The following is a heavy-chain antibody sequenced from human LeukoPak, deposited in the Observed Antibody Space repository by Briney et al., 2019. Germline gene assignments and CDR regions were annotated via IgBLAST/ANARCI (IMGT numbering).Heavy chain of an antibody. J-gene: IGHJ4*02. CDR2: IYTSGST. D-gene: IGHD3-3*01. Sequence: PSQTLSLTCIVSGGSISSGSYYWSWIRQPAGKGLEWIGRIYTSGSTNYNPSLKSRVTISVDTSKNQFSLKLSSVTAADTAVYYCARESWLTIFGVVTPNLDYWGQGTLVTVSS. CDR1: GGSISSGSYY. V-gene: IGHV4-61*02. CDR3: ARESWLTIFGVVTPNLDY.